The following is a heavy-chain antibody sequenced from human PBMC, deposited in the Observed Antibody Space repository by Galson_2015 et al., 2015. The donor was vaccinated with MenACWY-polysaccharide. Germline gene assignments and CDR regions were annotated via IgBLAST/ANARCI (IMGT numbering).Heavy chain of an antibody. Sequence: PALVKPTQTLTLTCNFSGFSLSRTGVSVGWIRQPPGKALEWLALIYWDDDKRYSPSLRRRLTITMDTSNNQVVLTMTDMDPIDTGTYFCAHPIFTGWLTEDYWGQGIPVTVSS. CDR1: GFSLSRTGVS. J-gene: IGHJ4*02. V-gene: IGHV2-5*02. CDR3: AHPIFTGWLTEDY. CDR2: IYWDDDK. D-gene: IGHD3-9*01.